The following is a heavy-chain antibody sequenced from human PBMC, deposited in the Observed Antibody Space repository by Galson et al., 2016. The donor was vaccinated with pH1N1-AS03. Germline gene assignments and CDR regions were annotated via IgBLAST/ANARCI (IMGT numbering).Heavy chain of an antibody. J-gene: IGHJ4*02. D-gene: IGHD5-24*01. CDR1: GFRFTTYW. CDR3: ARGDGYNYYFDY. V-gene: IGHV5-51*03. Sequence: QSGAEVKKPGESLMISCKASGFRFTTYWIAWVRQLPGTGLEWMGFIYPGDSDTKYSPSFQGQVTISADKSISTAYLRWNSLKASDTAMYYCARGDGYNYYFDYWGQGTLVTVSS. CDR2: IYPGDSDT.